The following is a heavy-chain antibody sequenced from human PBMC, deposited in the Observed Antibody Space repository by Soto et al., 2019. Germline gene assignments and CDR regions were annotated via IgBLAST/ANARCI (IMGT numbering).Heavy chain of an antibody. V-gene: IGHV3-23*01. D-gene: IGHD3-3*01. CDR3: AKVNDFWSGYPAAGWFDP. CDR2: ISGSGGST. J-gene: IGHJ5*02. CDR1: GFTFSSYA. Sequence: PGGSLRLSCAASGFTFSSYAMSWVRQAPGKGLEWVSAISGSGGSTYYADSVKGRFTISRDNPKNTLYLQMNSLRAEDTAVYYCAKVNDFWSGYPAAGWFDPWGQGTLVTVSS.